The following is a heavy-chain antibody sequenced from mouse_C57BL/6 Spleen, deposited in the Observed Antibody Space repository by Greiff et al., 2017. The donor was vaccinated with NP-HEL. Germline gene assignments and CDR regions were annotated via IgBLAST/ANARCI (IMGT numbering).Heavy chain of an antibody. CDR2: IDPEDGET. CDR1: GFNIKDYY. D-gene: IGHD2-1*01. Sequence: EVQLQQSGAELVKPGASVKLSCTASGFNIKDYYMHWVKQRTEQGLEWIGRIDPEDGETKYAPKFQGKATITADTSSNTAYLQLSSLTSENTAVEYCARKRRIYYGNYYWYFDVWGTETTVTVAS. V-gene: IGHV14-2*01. CDR3: ARKRRIYYGNYYWYFDV. J-gene: IGHJ1*03.